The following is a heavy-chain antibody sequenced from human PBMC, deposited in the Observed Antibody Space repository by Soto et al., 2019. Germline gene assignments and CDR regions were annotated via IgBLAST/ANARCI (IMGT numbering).Heavy chain of an antibody. CDR1: ADSISSGSFY. CDR2: IYYTGSS. D-gene: IGHD6-13*01. J-gene: IGHJ4*02. V-gene: IGHV4-39*01. CDR3: GGSSSWYYFDN. Sequence: SETLSLTCTVSADSISSGSFYWGWLRQPPGKGLEWIGTIYYTGSSYYSPSLKSRVTISVDTSRDQFSLKLTSVTAADTAVYYCGGSSSWYYFDNWGQRTLVTVSS.